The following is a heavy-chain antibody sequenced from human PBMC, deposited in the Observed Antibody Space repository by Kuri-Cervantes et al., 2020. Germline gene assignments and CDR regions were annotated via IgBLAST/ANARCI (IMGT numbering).Heavy chain of an antibody. V-gene: IGHV1-58*01. CDR1: GFTFTSSA. D-gene: IGHD2-2*02. J-gene: IGHJ4*02. Sequence: SVKVSCKASGFTFTSSAVQWVRQARGQRLEWIGWIVVGSGNTNYAQKFQERVTITRDMSTSTACMELSSLRSEDTAVYYCARSGGIVVVPAAIRAAAAGTLDYWGQGTLVTVSS. CDR3: ARSGGIVVVPAAIRAAAAGTLDY. CDR2: IVVGSGNT.